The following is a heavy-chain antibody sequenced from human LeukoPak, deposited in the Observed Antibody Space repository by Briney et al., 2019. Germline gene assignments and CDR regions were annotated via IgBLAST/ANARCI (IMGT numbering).Heavy chain of an antibody. V-gene: IGHV4-39*01. CDR2: IYYSGRT. CDR3: ARRRYYDGSGYLE. D-gene: IGHD3-22*01. Sequence: SETLSLTCSVFGDSVSRSDSYWDWIRQPPGKGLEWIGSIYYSGRTYYSPSLKSRVTMSVDPSNNQFSLNLRSVTAADTALYYCARRRYYDGSGYLEWGQGTLLSVSS. J-gene: IGHJ1*01. CDR1: GDSVSRSDSY.